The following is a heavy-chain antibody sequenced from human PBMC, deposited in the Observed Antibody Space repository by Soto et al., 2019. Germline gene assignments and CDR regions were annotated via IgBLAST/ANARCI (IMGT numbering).Heavy chain of an antibody. CDR3: ARGKYYYYYGMDV. CDR1: GYTFTGYY. CDR2: INPNSGGT. J-gene: IGHJ6*02. Sequence: ASVKVSCKASGYTFTGYYMHWVRQAPGQGLEWMGWINPNSGGTNYAQKFQGWVTMTRDTSISTAYMELSSLRSEDTAVYYCARGKYYYYYGMDVWGQGTTVTVSS. V-gene: IGHV1-2*04.